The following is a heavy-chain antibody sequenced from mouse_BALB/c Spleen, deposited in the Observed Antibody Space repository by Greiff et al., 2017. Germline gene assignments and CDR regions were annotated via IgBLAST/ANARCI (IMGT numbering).Heavy chain of an antibody. CDR1: GSTFTDYI. CDR3: ARGAITTVFDY. V-gene: IGHV1S29*02. CDR2: IYPYNGGL. D-gene: IGHD2-4*01. J-gene: IGHJ2*01. Sequence: EAQPQQSGPELVNPGASVKISSKPSGSTFTDYIMHWVKQSHGKSLEWIGYIYPYNGGLGFNQKFKSKATLTVDHSSSTAYVELRSLTSEDAAVYYCARGAITTVFDYWGQGTTLTVSA.